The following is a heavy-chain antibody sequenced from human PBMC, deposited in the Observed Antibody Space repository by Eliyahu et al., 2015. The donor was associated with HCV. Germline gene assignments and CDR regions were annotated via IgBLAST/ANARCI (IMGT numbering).Heavy chain of an antibody. Sequence: QVQLQESGPGLVKPSQTLSLTCPVPVGSISSGGYYWSWIRQHPGKGLEWIGYIYYSGSTYYNPSLKSRVTISVDTSKNQFSLKLSSVTAADTAVYYCAMSSIAARRAFDYWGQGTLVTVSS. D-gene: IGHD6-6*01. CDR2: IYYSGST. J-gene: IGHJ4*02. V-gene: IGHV4-31*03. CDR1: VGSISSGGYY. CDR3: AMSSIAARRAFDY.